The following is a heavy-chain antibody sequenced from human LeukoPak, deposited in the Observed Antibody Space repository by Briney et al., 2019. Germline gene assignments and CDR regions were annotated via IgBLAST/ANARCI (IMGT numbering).Heavy chain of an antibody. Sequence: ASVKVSCKASGYAFTSYYMHWVRQAPGQGLEWMGIINPSGGSTSYAQKFQGRVTMTRDTSTSTVYMELSSLRSEDTAVYYCARDINRKYYFDYWGQGTLVTVSS. V-gene: IGHV1-46*01. CDR2: INPSGGST. CDR3: ARDINRKYYFDY. CDR1: GYAFTSYY. D-gene: IGHD1-20*01. J-gene: IGHJ4*02.